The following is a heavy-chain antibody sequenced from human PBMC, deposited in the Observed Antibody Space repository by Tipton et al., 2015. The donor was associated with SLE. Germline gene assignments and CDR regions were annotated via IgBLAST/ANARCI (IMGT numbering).Heavy chain of an antibody. CDR1: GGSIMNTHYS. CDR3: ARQAHDTGWYEHFDP. Sequence: GSLRLSCTVSGGSIMNTHYSWGWVRQPPGKGLDWIGPMYFSGNTYYNPSLKSRVAISLDTSKNKLSLNLSSVTAADTAVYYCARQAHDTGWYEHFDPWGQGTLVAVSS. J-gene: IGHJ5*02. V-gene: IGHV4-39*07. D-gene: IGHD6-19*01. CDR2: MYFSGNT.